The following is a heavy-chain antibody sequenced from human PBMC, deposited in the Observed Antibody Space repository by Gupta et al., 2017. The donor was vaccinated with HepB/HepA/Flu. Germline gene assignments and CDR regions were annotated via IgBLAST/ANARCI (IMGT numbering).Heavy chain of an antibody. Sequence: EVQLVESGGGLVQPGGSLRLSCAASGFTLSTYWMSWVRQAPGKGLEWVADIKGDGSTKYYLDSVKGRFTISRDNAKDSLYLHMDSLRADDTALYYCARDNRIEGSGWTHDFWGQGTLVTVSS. CDR2: IKGDGSTK. D-gene: IGHD6-19*01. CDR1: GFTLSTYW. CDR3: ARDNRIEGSGWTHDF. V-gene: IGHV3-7*01. J-gene: IGHJ4*02.